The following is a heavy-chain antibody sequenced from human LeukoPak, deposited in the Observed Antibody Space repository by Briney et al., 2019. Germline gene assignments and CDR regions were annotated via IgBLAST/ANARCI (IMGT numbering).Heavy chain of an antibody. V-gene: IGHV1-18*04. CDR3: TRHADLVDTAMGGMTD. D-gene: IGHD5-18*01. CDR2: ISAYNGNT. CDR1: GYTFTGYY. J-gene: IGHJ4*02. Sequence: ASVKVSCKASGYTFTGYYMHWVRQAPGQGLEWMGWISAYNGNTNYAQKLQGRVTMTTDTSTSTAYMELRSLRSDDTAVYYCTRHADLVDTAMGGMTDWGQGTLVTVSS.